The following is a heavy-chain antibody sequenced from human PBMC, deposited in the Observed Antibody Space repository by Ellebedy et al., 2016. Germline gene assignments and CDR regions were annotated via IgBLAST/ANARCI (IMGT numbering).Heavy chain of an antibody. CDR2: ISESGRT. J-gene: IGHJ6*02. V-gene: IGHV4-39*07. D-gene: IGHD2-15*01. CDR1: GDSISNTYYL. Sequence: SETLSLTXSVSGDSISNTYYLWGWIRQAPGKGLEWIGSISESGRTYYNPSLKSRVTIAGDTSENQFSLKLSSVTAADTAVYYCARVGYSGGQYGMDVWGQGTTVIVSS. CDR3: ARVGYSGGQYGMDV.